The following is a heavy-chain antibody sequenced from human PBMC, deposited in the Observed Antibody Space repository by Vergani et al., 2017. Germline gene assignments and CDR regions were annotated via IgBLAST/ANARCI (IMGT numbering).Heavy chain of an antibody. Sequence: EVQLLEPGGGLVQPGGSLRLPCAASGFTFSSYAMSWVRQAPGKGLEWVSAISGSGGRTYYADSVKGRFTISRDNSKNTLYLQMNSLRAEDAAVYYFAEGPKRVGGSWYFDYWGQGTLVTVSS. V-gene: IGHV3-23*01. CDR2: ISGSGGRT. J-gene: IGHJ4*02. D-gene: IGHD6-13*01. CDR3: AEGPKRVGGSWYFDY. CDR1: GFTFSSYA.